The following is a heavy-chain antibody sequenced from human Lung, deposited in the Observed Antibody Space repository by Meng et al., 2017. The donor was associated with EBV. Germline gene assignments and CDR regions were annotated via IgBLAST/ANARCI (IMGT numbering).Heavy chain of an antibody. CDR1: GYTFTNYG. Sequence: QLVQAGAEVTNPGDSVNVSRQPSGYTFTNYGIPVVRQAPGQGLEWMGWISAYNGNTNYAQTLQGRLTMTTDTSTSTAYMELRSLRSDDTAVYYCARVEVGITSGDYWGQGTLVTVSS. D-gene: IGHD1-26*01. V-gene: IGHV1-18*01. CDR3: ARVEVGITSGDY. CDR2: ISAYNGNT. J-gene: IGHJ4*02.